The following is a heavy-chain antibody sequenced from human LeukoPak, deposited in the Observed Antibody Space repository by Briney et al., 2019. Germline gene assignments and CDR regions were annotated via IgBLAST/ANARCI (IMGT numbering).Heavy chain of an antibody. D-gene: IGHD6-19*01. CDR1: GFTFSSYA. V-gene: IGHV3-23*01. J-gene: IGHJ5*02. Sequence: SGGSLRLSCAASGFTFSSYAMSWVRQAPGKGLEWVSAISGSGGSTYYADSVKGRFTISRDNSKNTLYLQMNSLRAEDTAVYYCAKVIYSCGAIWFDPWGQGTLVTVSS. CDR2: ISGSGGST. CDR3: AKVIYSCGAIWFDP.